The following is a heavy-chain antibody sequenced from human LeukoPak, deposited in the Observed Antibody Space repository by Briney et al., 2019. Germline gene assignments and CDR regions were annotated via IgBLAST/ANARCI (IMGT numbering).Heavy chain of an antibody. J-gene: IGHJ6*02. V-gene: IGHV3-7*01. CDR2: IKQDGSEK. CDR3: ARGGSSGWYHYYYYDGMDV. CDR1: GFTFSSYW. D-gene: IGHD6-19*01. Sequence: GGTLRLSCAASGFTFSSYWMTWVRQAPGKGLECLANIKQDGSEKYYVDSVKGRFTISRDNAKNSLYLQMNSLRAEDTAVYYCARGGSSGWYHYYYYDGMDVWGQGTRSPSP.